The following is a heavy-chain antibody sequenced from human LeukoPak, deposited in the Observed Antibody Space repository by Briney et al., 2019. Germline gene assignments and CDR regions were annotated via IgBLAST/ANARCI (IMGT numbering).Heavy chain of an antibody. D-gene: IGHD1-7*01. CDR1: GYTFTGYY. CDR2: INPNSGGT. J-gene: IGHJ4*02. V-gene: IGHV1-2*02. CDR3: ARIGGTKVRPRGDY. Sequence: ASVKVSCKASGYTFTGYYMHWVRQAPGQGLEWMGWINPNSGGTNYAQEFQGRVTMTRDTSISTAYMELSRLRSDDTAVYYCARIGGTKVRPRGDYWGQGTLVTVSS.